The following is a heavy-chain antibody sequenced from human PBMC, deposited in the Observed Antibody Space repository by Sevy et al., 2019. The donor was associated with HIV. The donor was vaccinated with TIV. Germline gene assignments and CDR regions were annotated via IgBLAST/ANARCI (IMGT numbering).Heavy chain of an antibody. J-gene: IGHJ4*02. CDR1: GYLFISFV. D-gene: IGHD6-13*01. V-gene: IGHV1-3*01. Sequence: ASVKVSCKASGYLFISFVMHWVRQAPGQGLEWVGWINVGNGNTKYSQKFQDRVTITRDASTGTTYMELTRLTSEDTAIYYCTREAKQQLSQYFFDFWGQGTLVTVSS. CDR2: INVGNGNT. CDR3: TREAKQQLSQYFFDF.